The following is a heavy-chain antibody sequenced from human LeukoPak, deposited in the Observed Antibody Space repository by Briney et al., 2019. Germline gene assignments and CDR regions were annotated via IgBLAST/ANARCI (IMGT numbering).Heavy chain of an antibody. CDR1: GGTFSSYA. V-gene: IGHV1-69*01. CDR3: ARVTGPRYCSSTIGPCFYYYGMDV. D-gene: IGHD2-2*01. J-gene: IGHJ6*04. Sequence: SVKVSCKASGGTFSSYAISWVRQAPGQGLEWMGGIIPIFGTANYAQKFQGRVTITADESTSTAYMELSSLRSEDTAVYYCARVTGPRYCSSTIGPCFYYYGMDVWGKGTTVTVSS. CDR2: IIPIFGTA.